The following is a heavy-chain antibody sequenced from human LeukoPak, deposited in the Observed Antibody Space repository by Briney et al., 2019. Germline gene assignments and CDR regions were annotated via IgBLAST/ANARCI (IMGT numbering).Heavy chain of an antibody. J-gene: IGHJ4*02. CDR3: ARGAGFDY. V-gene: IGHV4-34*01. CDR2: INHSGST. CDR1: GGSFSGYY. D-gene: IGHD3-9*01. Sequence: SETLSLTCAVYGGSFSGYYWSWIRQPPGKGLEWIGEINHSGSTNYNPSLKSRVTISVDTSKNQFSLELSSVTAADTAVYYCARGAGFDYWGQGTLVTVSS.